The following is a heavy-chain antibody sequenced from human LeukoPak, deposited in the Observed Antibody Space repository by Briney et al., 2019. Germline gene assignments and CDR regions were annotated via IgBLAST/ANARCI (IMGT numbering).Heavy chain of an antibody. CDR2: ISGIGGST. CDR3: AKDQLGGSSWYSFDP. Sequence: PGGSLSLSCAASGFTFSSYAMSCVRQAPGKGLEWVSAISGIGGSTYYADSVKGRFTISIDNSKNTLYLQMTSLRAEDTAVYYRAKDQLGGSSWYSFDPWGQGTLVTVSS. V-gene: IGHV3-23*01. CDR1: GFTFSSYA. D-gene: IGHD6-13*01. J-gene: IGHJ5*02.